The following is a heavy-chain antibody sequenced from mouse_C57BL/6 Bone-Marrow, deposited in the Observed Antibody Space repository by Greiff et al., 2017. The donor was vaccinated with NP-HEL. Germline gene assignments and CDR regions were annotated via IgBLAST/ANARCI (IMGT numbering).Heavy chain of an antibody. Sequence: EVKLMESGGGLVQPKGSLKLSCAASGFTFNTYAMHWVRQAPGQGLEWVARISRKSSNYATYYADSVKDRFTISRDDSQSMLYLQMNNLKTEDTAMYYCVREVVPNAKDYWGQGTSVTVSS. CDR2: ISRKSSNYAT. CDR3: VREVVPNAKDY. V-gene: IGHV10-3*01. CDR1: GFTFNTYA. J-gene: IGHJ4*01. D-gene: IGHD1-1*01.